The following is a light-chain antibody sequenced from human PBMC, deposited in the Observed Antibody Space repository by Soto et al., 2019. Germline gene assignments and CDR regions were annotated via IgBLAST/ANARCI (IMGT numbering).Light chain of an antibody. V-gene: IGLV4-60*02. J-gene: IGLJ3*02. CDR2: LEGSGSY. CDR3: ETWDSNTHTV. Sequence: QLVLTQSSSASASLGSSVKLTCTLSSGHSSYIIAWHQQQPGKAPRYLMKLEGSGSYNKGSGVPGRFSGSSSGADRYLTISNLQFDDEADYYCETWDSNTHTVFGGGTKLTVL. CDR1: SGHSSYI.